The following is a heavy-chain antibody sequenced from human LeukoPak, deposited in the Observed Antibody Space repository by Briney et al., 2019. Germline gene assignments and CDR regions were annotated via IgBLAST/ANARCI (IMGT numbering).Heavy chain of an antibody. Sequence: ASVKVSCKVSGYTLTELSMHWVRQAPGKGLEWMGGFDPEDGETIYAQKFQGRVTMTEDTSTDTAYMELSSLRSEDTAVYYCATDRCSGGSCYSAAYDPWGHGTLVTVSS. V-gene: IGHV1-24*01. CDR2: FDPEDGET. D-gene: IGHD2-15*01. CDR1: GYTLTELS. CDR3: ATDRCSGGSCYSAAYDP. J-gene: IGHJ5*02.